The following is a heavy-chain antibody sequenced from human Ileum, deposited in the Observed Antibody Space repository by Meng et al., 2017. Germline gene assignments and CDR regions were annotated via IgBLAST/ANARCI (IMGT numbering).Heavy chain of an antibody. D-gene: IGHD6-13*01. CDR1: GFSLSTSGVG. CDR3: AHRLAYSSNYNVGWFDP. V-gene: IGHV2-5*02. Sequence: QITLVQSCPTLVNPTRTLALTCTSPGFSLSTSGVGVAWIRQPPGKALECLALIYWDDDKRYNPSLKNRLTITKGTSKNQVVLTMTNMDLVDTATYYCAHRLAYSSNYNVGWFDPWGQGTLVTVSS. J-gene: IGHJ5*02. CDR2: IYWDDDK.